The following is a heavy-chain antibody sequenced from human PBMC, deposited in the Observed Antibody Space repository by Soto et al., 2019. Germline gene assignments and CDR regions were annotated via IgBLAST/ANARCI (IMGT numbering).Heavy chain of an antibody. J-gene: IGHJ5*02. CDR1: GYTFTSSC. Sequence: RESLNLSYRTSGYTFTSSCMAWVLQLPGKGLEWMGIIFPSDSDTRYSPSFQGQVTISADRSTSTVFLQWASLKASDTAVYFCARKDKSGYFNWFDPWGQGTLVTVS. CDR3: ARKDKSGYFNWFDP. CDR2: IFPSDSDT. D-gene: IGHD3-22*01. V-gene: IGHV5-51*01.